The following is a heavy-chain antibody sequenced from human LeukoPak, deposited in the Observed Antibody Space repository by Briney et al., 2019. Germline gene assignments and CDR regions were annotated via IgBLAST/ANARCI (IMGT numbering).Heavy chain of an antibody. CDR1: GASISNYY. J-gene: IGHJ4*02. D-gene: IGHD2-21*02. CDR3: ARARGGGGSYGHFDY. CDR2: IYSSGNT. Sequence: SETLSLTCTVSGASISNYYWTWIRQPAGEGLEWIGRIYSSGNTNYNPSLKSRVTMSLDTSKNQFSLRLSSVTAADTAVYYCARARGGGGSYGHFDYWGRGTLVTVSS. V-gene: IGHV4-4*07.